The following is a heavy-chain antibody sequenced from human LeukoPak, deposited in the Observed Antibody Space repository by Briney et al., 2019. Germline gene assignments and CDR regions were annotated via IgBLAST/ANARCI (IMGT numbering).Heavy chain of an antibody. CDR2: FYHTGTT. D-gene: IGHD1-1*01. J-gene: IGHJ4*02. CDR1: GGSISSANW. CDR3: ARRAYSAAYWKHFDY. Sequence: SETLSLTCAVSGGSISSANWWSWVRQSPGKGLEWIGEFYHTGTTNYNSYLKSRVTISVDTSKNQFSLKLSSVTAADTAVYFCARRAYSAAYWKHFDYWGQGTLVTVSS. V-gene: IGHV4-4*02.